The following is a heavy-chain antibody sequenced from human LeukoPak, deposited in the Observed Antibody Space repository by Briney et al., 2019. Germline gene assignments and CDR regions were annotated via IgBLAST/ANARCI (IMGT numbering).Heavy chain of an antibody. Sequence: GASVKVSCKASGYTFTSFDINWVRQATGQGLEWMGWMNPNSGNTGYAQKCQGRVTMTRNTSISTAYMELSSLRSEDTAVYYCARDRRDGDGYYYGMDVWGQGTTVTVSS. V-gene: IGHV1-8*01. CDR3: ARDRRDGDGYYYGMDV. J-gene: IGHJ6*02. CDR1: GYTFTSFD. CDR2: MNPNSGNT. D-gene: IGHD4-17*01.